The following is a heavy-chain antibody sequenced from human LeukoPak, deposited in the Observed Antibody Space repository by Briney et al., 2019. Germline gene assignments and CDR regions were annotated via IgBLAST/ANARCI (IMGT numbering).Heavy chain of an antibody. CDR2: ISWNSGNI. CDR3: AKDITAAAGTGYGMDV. Sequence: PGGSLRLSCAASGFTFDAFDDYAMHWVRQAPGKGLAGVSGISWNSGNIGYADFVKGLFTISRDNAKNSLYLQMDSLRAEDTALYYCAKDITAAAGTGYGMDVWGQGTTVTVS. V-gene: IGHV3-9*01. J-gene: IGHJ6*02. CDR1: GFTFDAFDDYA. D-gene: IGHD6-13*01.